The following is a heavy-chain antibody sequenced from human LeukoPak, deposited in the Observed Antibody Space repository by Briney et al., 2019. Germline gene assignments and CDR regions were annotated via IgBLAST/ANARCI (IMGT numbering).Heavy chain of an antibody. CDR2: IKSKTDGGTT. Sequence: GGSLRLSCAASGFTFSNAWMSWVRQAPGKGLEWVGRIKSKTDGGTTDYAAPVKGRFTISRDDSKNTLYLQMDSLKTEDTAVYYCTTDVNYYDILTGYYMAQDYWGQGTLVTVSS. V-gene: IGHV3-15*01. CDR3: TTDVNYYDILTGYYMAQDY. J-gene: IGHJ4*02. D-gene: IGHD3-9*01. CDR1: GFTFSNAW.